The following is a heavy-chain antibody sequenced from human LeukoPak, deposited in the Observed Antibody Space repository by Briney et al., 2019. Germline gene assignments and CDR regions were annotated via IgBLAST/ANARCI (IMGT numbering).Heavy chain of an antibody. CDR3: AGKSPTTTRQHAFDI. Sequence: GGSLRLSCVASGFTFNIYPMSWVRQAPGKGLEWVSAISGGGETTLYADSVEGRFTISRDNSRNTLFLQMSNLRAEDTAVYFCAGKSPTTTRQHAFDIWSRGTMVTVSS. D-gene: IGHD1/OR15-1a*01. V-gene: IGHV3-23*01. J-gene: IGHJ3*02. CDR1: GFTFNIYP. CDR2: ISGGGETT.